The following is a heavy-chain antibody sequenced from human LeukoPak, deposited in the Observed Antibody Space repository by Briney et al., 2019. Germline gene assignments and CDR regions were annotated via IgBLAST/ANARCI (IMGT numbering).Heavy chain of an antibody. CDR3: ATDRGWRTSGYYLYYFEY. CDR1: GFIFTGYF. D-gene: IGHD3-3*01. Sequence: LSGGSLRLSCAASGFIFTGYFMSWVRQAPGKGLEWVASIKHDGSEKYYVDSVRGRFTISRDNTKNLLHLQMSSLRAEDTAVYYCATDRGWRTSGYYLYYFEYWGQGTLVTFSS. J-gene: IGHJ4*02. CDR2: IKHDGSEK. V-gene: IGHV3-7*01.